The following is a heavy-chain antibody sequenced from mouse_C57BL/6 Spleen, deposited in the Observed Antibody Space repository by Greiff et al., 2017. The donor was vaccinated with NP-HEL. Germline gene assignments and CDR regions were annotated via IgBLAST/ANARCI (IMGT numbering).Heavy chain of an antibody. CDR2: INPGSGGT. Sequence: VQLQQSGAELVRPGTSVKVSCKASGYAFTNYLIEWVKQRPGQGLEWIGVINPGSGGTNYNEKFKGKATLTADKSSSTAYMQLSSLTSEDSAVSFCARSGYYGSSPWFAYWGQGTLFTVSA. CDR3: ARSGYYGSSPWFAY. CDR1: GYAFTNYL. D-gene: IGHD1-1*01. V-gene: IGHV1-54*01. J-gene: IGHJ3*01.